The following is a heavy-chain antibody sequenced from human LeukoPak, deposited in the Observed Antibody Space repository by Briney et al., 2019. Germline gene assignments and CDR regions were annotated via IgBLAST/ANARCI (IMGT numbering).Heavy chain of an antibody. D-gene: IGHD3-3*01. CDR1: GGSISSGDYY. V-gene: IGHV4-30-4*01. CDR3: ARSYYDFWSGYYPRWFGP. Sequence: SQTLSLTCTVSGGSISSGDYYWSWIRQPPGKGLEWIGYIYYSGSTYYNPSLKSRVTISVDTSKNQFSLKLSSVTAADTAVYYCARSYYDFWSGYYPRWFGPWGQGTLVTVSS. J-gene: IGHJ5*02. CDR2: IYYSGST.